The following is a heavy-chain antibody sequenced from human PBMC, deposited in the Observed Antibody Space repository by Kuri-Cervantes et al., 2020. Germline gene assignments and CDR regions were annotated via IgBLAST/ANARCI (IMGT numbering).Heavy chain of an antibody. J-gene: IGHJ6*02. Sequence: GESLKISCAASGFSFSTYAMNWVRQAPGKGLEWVSGITGSGYNTYYTDSGMGRFTISRDNFKNTLYLQMNSLTADDTAVYYCARELEGYPYGMDVWGQGTTVTVSS. D-gene: IGHD3-3*01. CDR2: ITGSGYNT. V-gene: IGHV3-23*01. CDR1: GFSFSTYA. CDR3: ARELEGYPYGMDV.